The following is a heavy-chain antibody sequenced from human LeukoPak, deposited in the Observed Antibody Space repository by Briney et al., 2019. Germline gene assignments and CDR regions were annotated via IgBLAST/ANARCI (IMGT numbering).Heavy chain of an antibody. CDR3: AKGAYDYVWGSYHNFDY. CDR1: GFIFRTYS. J-gene: IGHJ4*02. Sequence: GGSLRLSCAASGFIFRTYSMNWVRQAPGKGLEWVSYISSSGNTKQYADSVKGRFTISRDNTKNSLYLQMNSLRVDDTAMYYCAKGAYDYVWGSYHNFDYWGQGTLVTVSS. D-gene: IGHD3-16*02. V-gene: IGHV3-48*01. CDR2: ISSSGNTK.